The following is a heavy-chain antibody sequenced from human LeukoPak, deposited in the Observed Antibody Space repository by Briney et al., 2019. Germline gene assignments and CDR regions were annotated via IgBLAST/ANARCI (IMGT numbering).Heavy chain of an antibody. Sequence: ASVKVSCKASGYTFTSYGISWVRQAPGQGLEWMGWISAYNGNTNYAQKLQGRVTMTTDTSTSTAYMELRSLRSDDTAVYYCARGTTLDTAMVMRGYWGQGTLVTVSS. CDR2: ISAYNGNT. V-gene: IGHV1-18*01. J-gene: IGHJ4*02. CDR1: GYTFTSYG. D-gene: IGHD5-18*01. CDR3: ARGTTLDTAMVMRGY.